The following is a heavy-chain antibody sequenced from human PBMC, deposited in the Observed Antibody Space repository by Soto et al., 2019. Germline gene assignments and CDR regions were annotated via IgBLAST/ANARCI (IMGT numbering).Heavy chain of an antibody. CDR2: IYYSGST. V-gene: IGHV4-59*01. J-gene: IGHJ4*02. Sequence: NPSETLSLTCTVSGGSISSYYWSWIRQPPGKGLEWIGYIYYSGSTNYNPSLKSRVTISVDTSKNQFSLKLSSVTAADTAVYYCARVGMVRGVGAISNWGQGTLVTVSS. D-gene: IGHD3-10*01. CDR3: ARVGMVRGVGAISN. CDR1: GGSISSYY.